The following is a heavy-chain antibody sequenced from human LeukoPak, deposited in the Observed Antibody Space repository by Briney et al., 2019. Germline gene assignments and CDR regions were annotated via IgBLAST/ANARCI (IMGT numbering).Heavy chain of an antibody. V-gene: IGHV4-39*01. Sequence: SETLSLTCTVSGGSISSSSYYWGWIRQPPGKGLEWIGSIYYSGSTYYNPSLRSRVTIFVDMSKNQFSLKLCSVTAADTAVYYCARRAGYYGSAVAFDIWGQGTMVTVSS. CDR1: GGSISSSSYY. CDR3: ARRAGYYGSAVAFDI. J-gene: IGHJ3*02. D-gene: IGHD3-10*01. CDR2: IYYSGST.